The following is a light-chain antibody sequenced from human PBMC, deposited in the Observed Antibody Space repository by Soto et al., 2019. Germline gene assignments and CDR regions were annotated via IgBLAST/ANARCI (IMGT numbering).Light chain of an antibody. CDR1: SSDIGYYTY. CDR2: EVN. J-gene: IGLJ1*01. Sequence: QSVLTQPASVSGSPGQSITISCTGTSSDIGYYTYVSWSQQHPGEAPKLIIYEVNNRPSGVSPRFSGSKSGNTASLTISGLQPEDEADYYCSSYTSSSTYVFGTGTKVTVL. V-gene: IGLV2-14*01. CDR3: SSYTSSSTYV.